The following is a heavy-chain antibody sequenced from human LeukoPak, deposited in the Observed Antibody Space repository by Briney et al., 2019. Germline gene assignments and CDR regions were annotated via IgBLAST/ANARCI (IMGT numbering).Heavy chain of an antibody. CDR2: ITLDGIST. Sequence: PGRSLRLSCAASGFPFRSYAMHWVRQAPGKGLEYVSAITLDGISTYYANSVKGRFTISRDNSKNTLYLQMGSLRAEDMAVYYCARVAVPGTYDYWGQGTLVTVSS. D-gene: IGHD6-19*01. J-gene: IGHJ4*02. CDR1: GFPFRSYA. CDR3: ARVAVPGTYDY. V-gene: IGHV3-64*01.